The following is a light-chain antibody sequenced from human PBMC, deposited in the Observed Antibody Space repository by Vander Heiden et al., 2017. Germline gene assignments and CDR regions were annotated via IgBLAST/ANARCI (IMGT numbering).Light chain of an antibody. J-gene: IGKJ2*01. CDR1: QDISNY. Sequence: DIQMTQSPSSLSVSVGDSVTITCQASQDISNYLHWYQQKPGKAPKLLIYDASNLETGVPSRFSGSGSGTDFTFTISSLQPEDIATYYCQQYDNLPVTFGQGTKLEIK. CDR2: DAS. V-gene: IGKV1-33*01. CDR3: QQYDNLPVT.